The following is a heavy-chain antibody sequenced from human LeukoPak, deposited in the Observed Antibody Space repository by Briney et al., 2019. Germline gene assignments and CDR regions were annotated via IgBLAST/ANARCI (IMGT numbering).Heavy chain of an antibody. CDR2: IRYDGSNK. CDR3: AKDPSWPEYYFDY. J-gene: IGHJ4*02. V-gene: IGHV3-30*02. CDR1: GFTFSEFY. Sequence: GGSLRLSCAASGFTFSEFYMAWIRQAPGKGLEWVAFIRYDGSNKYYADSVKGRFTISRDNSKNTLYLQMNSLRAEDTAVYYCAKDPSWPEYYFDYWGQGTLVTVSS. D-gene: IGHD3-16*02.